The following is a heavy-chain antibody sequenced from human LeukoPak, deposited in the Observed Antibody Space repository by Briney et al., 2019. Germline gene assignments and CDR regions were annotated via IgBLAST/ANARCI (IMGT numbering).Heavy chain of an antibody. CDR1: GFTLCNYR. CDR2: IKEDGSEK. J-gene: IGHJ4*02. Sequence: GGSLRLSCVTSGFTLCNYRMSWVRQAPGKGVEWVANIKEDGSEKFYVDSVKGRFTISRDNAKNSLYLQMNSLRAEDTGVFYCARRGTLSYWGQGTLVTVSS. D-gene: IGHD3-16*01. V-gene: IGHV3-7*01. CDR3: ARRGTLSY.